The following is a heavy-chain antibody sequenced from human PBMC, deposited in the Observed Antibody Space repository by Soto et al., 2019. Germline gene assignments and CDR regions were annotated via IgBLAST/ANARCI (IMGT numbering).Heavy chain of an antibody. CDR3: ARVPGP. V-gene: IGHV4-4*02. J-gene: IGHJ5*02. CDR2: IYHSGST. Sequence: SETMPLTWAVSGGSISSSYWWSWVRQPPGEGLEWIGEIYHSGSTNYNPSLKSRVTISVDRSKNQFSLKLSSVTAADTAVYYCARVPGPWGQGTPVTVSS. CDR1: GGSISSSYW.